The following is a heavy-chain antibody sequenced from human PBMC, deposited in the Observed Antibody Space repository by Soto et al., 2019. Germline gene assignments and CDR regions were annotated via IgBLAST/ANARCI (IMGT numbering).Heavy chain of an antibody. D-gene: IGHD3-3*01. Sequence: XGSLRLSCAASGVTFSSYSMNWVRQAPGKGLDWVSSISSSSSYIYYADSGKGRFTISRDNAKNSLYLQMNSLRAEDTAVYYCARDFSGYDFWSGPIYYYGMDAWGQGTTVTVSS. CDR1: GVTFSSYS. CDR3: ARDFSGYDFWSGPIYYYGMDA. CDR2: ISSSSSYI. J-gene: IGHJ6*02. V-gene: IGHV3-21*01.